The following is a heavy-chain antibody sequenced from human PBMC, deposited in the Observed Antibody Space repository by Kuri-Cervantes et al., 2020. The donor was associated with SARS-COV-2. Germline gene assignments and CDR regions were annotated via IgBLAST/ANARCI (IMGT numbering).Heavy chain of an antibody. CDR3: AREWKGRYSGTFTGY. CDR2: IYYSGST. V-gene: IGHV4-31*02. D-gene: IGHD5-12*01. CDR1: GGSISSGNYY. J-gene: IGHJ4*02. Sequence: LRLSCTVSGGSISSGNYYWSWIRQHPGKGLEWIGYIYYSGSTYYNPSLKSRVTMSLDTSKNQFSLKLTSVSAADTAVYYCAREWKGRYSGTFTGYWGPGTLVTVSS.